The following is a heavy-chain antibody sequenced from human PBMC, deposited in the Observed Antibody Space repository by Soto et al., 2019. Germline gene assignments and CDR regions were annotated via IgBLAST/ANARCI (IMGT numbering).Heavy chain of an antibody. V-gene: IGHV3-15*07. D-gene: IGHD3-22*01. CDR1: GLTLTDAW. Sequence: EVQLVESGGGLVKPGESLRLSCTASGLTLTDAWMKWVRQAPGKGLEWVGRLKSKTNGGTADYAAPVRGRFTVLRDDSKTMLYLQMNSLKTEDTAVYYCADYRDSRAVHFDSWGQGTQVTVSS. J-gene: IGHJ4*02. CDR3: ADYRDSRAVHFDS. CDR2: LKSKTNGGTA.